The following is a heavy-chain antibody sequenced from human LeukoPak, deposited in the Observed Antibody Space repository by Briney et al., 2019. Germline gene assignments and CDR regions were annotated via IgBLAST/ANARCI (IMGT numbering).Heavy chain of an antibody. D-gene: IGHD5-18*01. CDR1: RFTFNSYA. CDR3: ASLDTAKQPLANH. V-gene: IGHV3-23*01. Sequence: GGSLRLSCAASRFTFNSYAMSWVRQAPGKGLEWVSVIGGSNGITFYVGSVKGRFTISRDNSKDTLYLQMNSLRAEDTAVYYCASLDTAKQPLANHWGQGTLVTVSS. J-gene: IGHJ5*02. CDR2: IGGSNGIT.